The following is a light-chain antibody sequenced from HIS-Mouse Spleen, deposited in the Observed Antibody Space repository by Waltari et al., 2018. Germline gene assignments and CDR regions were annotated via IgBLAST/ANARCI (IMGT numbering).Light chain of an antibody. CDR1: QGVLYSSNNKNY. Sequence: DIVMTQSPDSLAVSLGERATINCKSSQGVLYSSNNKNYLAWYQQKPGQPPKLPIYWASTRESGVPDRFSGSGSGTDFTLTISSLQAEDVAVYYCQQYYSTPRTFGQGTKVEIK. V-gene: IGKV4-1*01. J-gene: IGKJ1*01. CDR2: WAS. CDR3: QQYYSTPRT.